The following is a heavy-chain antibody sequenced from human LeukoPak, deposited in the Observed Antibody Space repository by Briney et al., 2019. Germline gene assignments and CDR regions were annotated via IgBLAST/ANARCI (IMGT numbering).Heavy chain of an antibody. J-gene: IGHJ3*02. Sequence: ASVKVSCKASGYTFTSYYMHWVRQAPGQGLEWMGIINPSGGSTSYVQKFQGRVTMTRDTSTSTVYMELSSLRSEDTAVYYCARGCYDILTGYHDAFDIWGQGTMVTVSS. V-gene: IGHV1-46*01. CDR2: INPSGGST. CDR3: ARGCYDILTGYHDAFDI. D-gene: IGHD3-9*01. CDR1: GYTFTSYY.